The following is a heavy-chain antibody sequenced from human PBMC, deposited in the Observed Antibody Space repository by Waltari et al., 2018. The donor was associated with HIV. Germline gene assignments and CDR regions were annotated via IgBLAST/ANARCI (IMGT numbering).Heavy chain of an antibody. CDR3: ARGWGTATPNFFDY. CDR2: IHTGSGDT. CDR1: GYTFTNSA. J-gene: IGHJ4*02. Sequence: QVQLVQSGAEVRKPGASVKLSCKASGYTFTNSAMHWVRQAPRQSLTWMGWIHTGSGDTKYSQTFQARATITRDTSASTAYMELSSLRSEDTALYYCARGWGTATPNFFDYWGQGTLVTVSS. D-gene: IGHD1-7*01. V-gene: IGHV1-3*04.